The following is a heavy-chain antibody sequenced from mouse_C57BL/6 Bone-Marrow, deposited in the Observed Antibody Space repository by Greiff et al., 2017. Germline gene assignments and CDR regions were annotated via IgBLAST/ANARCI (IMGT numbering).Heavy chain of an antibody. Sequence: QVQLQQPGAELVKPGASVKLSCKASGYTFTSYWMQWVKQRPGQGLEWIGEIDPSDSYTNYNQKFKGKATLTVDTSSSTAYMQLSSLTSEDSAVYYCARVYSGYAMDYWGQGTSVTVSS. CDR3: ARVYSGYAMDY. V-gene: IGHV1-50*01. D-gene: IGHD2-12*01. J-gene: IGHJ4*01. CDR2: IDPSDSYT. CDR1: GYTFTSYW.